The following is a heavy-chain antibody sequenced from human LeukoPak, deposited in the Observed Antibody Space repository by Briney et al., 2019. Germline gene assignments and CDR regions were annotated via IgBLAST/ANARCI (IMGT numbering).Heavy chain of an antibody. CDR1: GGSISSSSYY. J-gene: IGHJ4*02. CDR3: ARELGGGYGDFRED. Sequence: SETLSLTCTVSGGSISSSSYYWGWIRQPPGKGLEWIGSIYHSGSTYYNPSLKSRVTISVDTSKNQFSLKLSSVTAADTAVYYCARELGGGYGDFREDWGQGTLVTVSS. CDR2: IYHSGST. V-gene: IGHV4-39*07. D-gene: IGHD4-17*01.